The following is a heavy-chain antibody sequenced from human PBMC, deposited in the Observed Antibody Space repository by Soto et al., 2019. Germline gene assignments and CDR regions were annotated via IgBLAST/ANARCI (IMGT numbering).Heavy chain of an antibody. Sequence: SVKVSCKASGGTFSSYAISWVRQAPGQGLEWMGGIIPIFGTANYAQKFQGRVTITAYESTSTAYMELSSLRSKDTAVYYCARVGDYYGSGSLLDYWGQGTLVTVSS. CDR1: GGTFSSYA. J-gene: IGHJ4*02. CDR3: ARVGDYYGSGSLLDY. CDR2: IIPIFGTA. D-gene: IGHD3-10*01. V-gene: IGHV1-69*13.